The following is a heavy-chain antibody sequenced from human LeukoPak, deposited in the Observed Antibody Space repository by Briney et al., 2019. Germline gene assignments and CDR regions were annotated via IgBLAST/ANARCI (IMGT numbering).Heavy chain of an antibody. CDR3: ARRGATFLSAFDI. Sequence: GTSLRLSCGASGLTFRNYGMHWVRQAPGKGLEWVAVIWYDGSNTYYADSVKGRFTISRDNYNDTLYLQMNSLRAEDTAVYYCARRGATFLSAFDIWGQGTMVTVSS. CDR1: GLTFRNYG. CDR2: IWYDGSNT. D-gene: IGHD1-26*01. J-gene: IGHJ3*02. V-gene: IGHV3-33*01.